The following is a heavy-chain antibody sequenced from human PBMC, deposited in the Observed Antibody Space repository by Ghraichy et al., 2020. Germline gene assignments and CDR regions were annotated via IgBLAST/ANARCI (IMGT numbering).Heavy chain of an antibody. CDR1: GFTFSSYA. CDR3: AKLGPYDSSGYYLYWYFDL. CDR2: ISGSGGST. J-gene: IGHJ2*01. Sequence: GGSLRLSCAASGFTFSSYAMSWVRQAPGKGLEWVSAISGSGGSTYYADSVKGRFTISRDNSKNTLYLQMNSLRAEDTAVYYCAKLGPYDSSGYYLYWYFDLWGRGTLVTVSS. V-gene: IGHV3-23*01. D-gene: IGHD3-22*01.